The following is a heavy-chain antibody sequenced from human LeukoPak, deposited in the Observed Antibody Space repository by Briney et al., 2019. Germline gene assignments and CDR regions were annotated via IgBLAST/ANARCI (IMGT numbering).Heavy chain of an antibody. J-gene: IGHJ5*02. CDR1: GITFSNYE. CDR2: IKSKTDGGAT. V-gene: IGHV3-15*01. D-gene: IGHD1-26*01. CDR3: RTDICGVLS. Sequence: GGSLRLSSAATGITFSNYEMNWVRQAPGQGLEWVGRIKSKTDGGATDYAAPVKGRFTISRDDSENTLYLQMSSLKTEDTAVYYCRTDICGVLSWGQGTLVTVSS.